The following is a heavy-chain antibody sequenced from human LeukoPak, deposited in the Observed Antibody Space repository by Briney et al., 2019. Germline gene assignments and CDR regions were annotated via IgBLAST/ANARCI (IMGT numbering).Heavy chain of an antibody. CDR1: GGSFSGYY. V-gene: IGHV4-34*01. CDR3: ARGSGGVQDIVVVPAAMGANYYFDY. CDR2: INHSGST. D-gene: IGHD2-2*01. J-gene: IGHJ4*02. Sequence: SETLSLTCAVYGGSFSGYYWSWIRQPPGKGLEWIGEINHSGSTNYNPSLKSRVTISVDTSKNQFSLKLSSVTAADTAVYYCARGSGGVQDIVVVPAAMGANYYFDYWGQGTLVTVSS.